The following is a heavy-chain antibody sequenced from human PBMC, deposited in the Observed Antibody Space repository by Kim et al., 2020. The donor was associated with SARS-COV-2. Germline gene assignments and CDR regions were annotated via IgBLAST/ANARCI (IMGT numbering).Heavy chain of an antibody. V-gene: IGHV3-23*01. J-gene: IGHJ4*02. CDR3: AKVASKLRCLNFEY. D-gene: IGHD4-17*01. Sequence: GDSVKGRFNISRDNCKNTLYLQRDSLRAEDTGVYYWAKVASKLRCLNFEYWGQGTLVTVAP.